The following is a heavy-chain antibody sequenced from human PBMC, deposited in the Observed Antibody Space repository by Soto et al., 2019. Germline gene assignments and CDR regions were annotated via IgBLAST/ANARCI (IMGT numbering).Heavy chain of an antibody. J-gene: IGHJ4*02. CDR2: MNPNSGNT. Sequence: QVQMVQSGAEVKKPGASVKVSCKASGYTFTSYDINWVRQATGQGLEWMGWMNPNSGNTGYAQKFQGRVTMTRNPSMSTAYMELSSLTSEHTAVYYCTRGSNVVAVIDYWGQGTLVTVSS. CDR3: TRGSNVVAVIDY. D-gene: IGHD2-15*01. CDR1: GYTFTSYD. V-gene: IGHV1-8*01.